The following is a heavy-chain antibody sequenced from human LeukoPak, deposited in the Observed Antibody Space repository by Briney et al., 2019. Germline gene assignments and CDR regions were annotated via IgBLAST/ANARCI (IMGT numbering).Heavy chain of an antibody. V-gene: IGHV4-61*05. D-gene: IGHD6-13*01. Sequence: TSETLSLTCTVSGGSISSSSYYWGWIRQPPGKGLEWIGYIHQSGSTDYSPSLKSRVTMSVDTSKSQFSLKLSSVTAADTAVYYCARHGKSAGASFFDSWGQGTLVTVSS. CDR3: ARHGKSAGASFFDS. CDR2: IHQSGST. CDR1: GGSISSSSYY. J-gene: IGHJ4*02.